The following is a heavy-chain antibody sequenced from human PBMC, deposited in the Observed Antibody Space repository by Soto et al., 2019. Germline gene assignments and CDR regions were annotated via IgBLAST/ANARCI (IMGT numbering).Heavy chain of an antibody. CDR3: ARDWGYSSGWYRTEMDV. J-gene: IGHJ6*02. V-gene: IGHV4-59*01. CDR1: GGSISSYY. Sequence: PSETLSLTCTVSGGSISSYYWSWIRQPPGKGLEWIANIYYSGSTNYNPSLKSRVTISVDTSKNQFSLKLSSVTAVDTAVYYCARDWGYSSGWYRTEMDVWGQGTTVTVSS. CDR2: IYYSGST. D-gene: IGHD6-19*01.